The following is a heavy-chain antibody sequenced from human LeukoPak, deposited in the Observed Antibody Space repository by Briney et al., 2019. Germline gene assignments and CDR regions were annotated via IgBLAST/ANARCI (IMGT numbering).Heavy chain of an antibody. V-gene: IGHV7-4-1*01. CDR1: GYTFSSYG. D-gene: IGHD4-11*01. CDR3: ARDGARLDI. J-gene: IGHJ3*02. CDR2: ITSDTGTP. Sequence: ASVKVSCKASGYTFSSYGISWVRQAPGQGLEWMGWITSDTGTPTYAQGFKGRFVFSLDTSVTTAYLQISSLKVEDTAVYYCARDGARLDIWGQGTLVFVSS.